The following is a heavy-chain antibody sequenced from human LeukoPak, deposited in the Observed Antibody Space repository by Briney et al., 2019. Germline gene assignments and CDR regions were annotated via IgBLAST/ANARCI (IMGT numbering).Heavy chain of an antibody. Sequence: GASLRLSCAASGFTVSGTHMSWVRQAPGKGLEWVSAMYTGGTTYYADSVKGRFTISRDNSRNTLFLHMSSLRADDTAVYYCAKDEATSGGGLASWGQGTLVTVSS. J-gene: IGHJ4*02. V-gene: IGHV3-53*01. CDR2: MYTGGTT. D-gene: IGHD3-16*01. CDR1: GFTVSGTH. CDR3: AKDEATSGGGLAS.